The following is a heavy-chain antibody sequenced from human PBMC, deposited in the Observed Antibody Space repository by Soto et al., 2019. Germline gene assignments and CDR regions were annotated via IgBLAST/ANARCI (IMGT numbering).Heavy chain of an antibody. CDR3: SRGRYCLTGRCFTNWIAS. D-gene: IGHD2-8*01. Sequence: PSETLSLTCSVSGVSISNLDYFWAWIRQPPGQALEYIGYIYKSATTYYNPSFESRVAISVDTSKRQFSLNVTPVPAADTAVYFCSRGRYCLTGRCFTNWIASWGQGALVTVSS. V-gene: IGHV4-30-4*01. CDR1: GVSISNLDYF. J-gene: IGHJ5*01. CDR2: IYKSATT.